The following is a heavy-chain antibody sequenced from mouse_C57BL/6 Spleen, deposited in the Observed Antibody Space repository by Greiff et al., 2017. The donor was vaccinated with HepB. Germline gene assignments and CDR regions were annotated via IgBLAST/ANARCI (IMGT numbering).Heavy chain of an antibody. Sequence: QVQLQQPGAELVRPGTSVKLSCKASGYTFTSYWMHWVKQRPGQGLEWIGVIDPSDSYTNYNQKFKGKATLTVETSSSTAYMQLSSLTSEDSAVYYCAREGITNWYFDVWGTGTTVTVSS. CDR1: GYTFTSYW. CDR2: IDPSDSYT. V-gene: IGHV1-59*01. J-gene: IGHJ1*03. CDR3: AREGITNWYFDV. D-gene: IGHD1-1*01.